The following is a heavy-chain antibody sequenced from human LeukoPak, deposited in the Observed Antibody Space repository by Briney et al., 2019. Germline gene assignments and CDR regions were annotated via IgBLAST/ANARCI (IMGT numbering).Heavy chain of an antibody. J-gene: IGHJ4*02. Sequence: ASVKVSCKASGGTFSSYAISWVRQAPGQGLEWMGGIIPIFGTANYAQKFQGRVTITADKSTSTAYMELSSLRSEDTAVYYCARTGDGSDCFDYWGQGTLVTVSS. D-gene: IGHD5-24*01. V-gene: IGHV1-69*06. CDR3: ARTGDGSDCFDY. CDR2: IIPIFGTA. CDR1: GGTFSSYA.